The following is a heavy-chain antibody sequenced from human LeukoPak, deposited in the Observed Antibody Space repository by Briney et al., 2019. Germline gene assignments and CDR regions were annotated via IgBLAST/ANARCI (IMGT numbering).Heavy chain of an antibody. J-gene: IGHJ4*02. V-gene: IGHV4-59*01. CDR1: GGSLSGYY. Sequence: SETLSLTCGVYGGSLSGYYWSWIRQPPGKGLEWIGYIYHSGTSNYNPSLKSRVTMSVDTSKSQFSLSLSSVTSADTAVYYCAKAAKFYYGSETYYYFDYWGQGILVTVSS. D-gene: IGHD3-10*01. CDR2: IYHSGTS. CDR3: AKAAKFYYGSETYYYFDY.